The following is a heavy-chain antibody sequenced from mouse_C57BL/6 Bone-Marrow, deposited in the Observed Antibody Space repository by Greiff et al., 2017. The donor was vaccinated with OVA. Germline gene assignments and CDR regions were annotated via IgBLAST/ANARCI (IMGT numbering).Heavy chain of an antibody. CDR2: IHPSDSDT. J-gene: IGHJ2*01. V-gene: IGHV1-74*01. CDR3: AIRRPFDY. Sequence: QQRPGQGLEWIGRIHPSDSDTNYNQKFKGKATLTVDKSSSTAYMQLSSLTSEDSAVYYCAIRRPFDYWGQGTTLTVSS. D-gene: IGHD1-2*01.